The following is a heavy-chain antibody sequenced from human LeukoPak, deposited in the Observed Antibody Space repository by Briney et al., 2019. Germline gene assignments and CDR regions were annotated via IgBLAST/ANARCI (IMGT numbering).Heavy chain of an antibody. Sequence: AASVKVSCKASGYTFTSYAMNWVRQAPGQGLEWMGWINTNTGNPTYAQGFAGRFVFSLDTSVSTAYLQISSLKAEDTAVYYCARDGVAHAIDYWGQGTLVTVSS. CDR3: ARDGVAHAIDY. CDR2: INTNTGNP. D-gene: IGHD2-15*01. CDR1: GYTFTSYA. V-gene: IGHV7-4-1*02. J-gene: IGHJ4*02.